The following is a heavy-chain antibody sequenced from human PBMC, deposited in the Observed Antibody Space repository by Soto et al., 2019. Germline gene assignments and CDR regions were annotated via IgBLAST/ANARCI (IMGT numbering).Heavy chain of an antibody. CDR2: IYHSGST. Sequence: QVQLQESGPGLVKPSGTLSLTCAVSSGSISSSNWWSWVRQPPGKGLEWIGEIYHSGSTNYNPSLQSRGTVSVDKSKNQCSLKLSSVTAAYTAVYYCARRRITMVRGALPGVDDAFDIWGQGTMVTVSS. CDR3: ARRRITMVRGALPGVDDAFDI. V-gene: IGHV4-4*02. J-gene: IGHJ3*02. CDR1: SGSISSSNW. D-gene: IGHD3-10*01.